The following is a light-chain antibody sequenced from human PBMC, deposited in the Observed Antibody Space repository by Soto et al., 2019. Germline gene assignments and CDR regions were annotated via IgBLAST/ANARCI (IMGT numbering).Light chain of an antibody. CDR1: QSVDNN. Sequence: EIVMTQSPVTLSASPGESATLSFRSSQSVDNNVAWYQQKPGQAPRLLIVGSFARATGIPARFSGSGSGSEFTLTISGLQSEDFAVYYCQQYNNWPSITFGQGTRLEIK. J-gene: IGKJ5*01. V-gene: IGKV3-15*01. CDR2: GSF. CDR3: QQYNNWPSIT.